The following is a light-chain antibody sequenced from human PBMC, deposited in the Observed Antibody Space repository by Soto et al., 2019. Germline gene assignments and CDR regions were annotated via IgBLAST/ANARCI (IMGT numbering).Light chain of an antibody. J-gene: IGLJ2*01. CDR2: EVH. Sequence: QSALTQPPFASGSPGQSVTISCTGTSSDVGGYKYVSWYQQHPGKAPKLMIFEVHKRPSGVPDRFSGSKSGNTASLTVSGLQAEDEADYYCSSYGGTNNLLFGGGTQLTVL. V-gene: IGLV2-8*01. CDR1: SSDVGGYKY. CDR3: SSYGGTNNLL.